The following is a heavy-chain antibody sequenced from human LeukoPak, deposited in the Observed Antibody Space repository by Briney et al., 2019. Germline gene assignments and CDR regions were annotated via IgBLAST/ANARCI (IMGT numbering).Heavy chain of an antibody. D-gene: IGHD6-6*01. Sequence: GGSLRLSCAASGFTVSSNYMSWVRQAPGKGLEWVAFISHDGSTKYYADSVKGRFAISRDNSQSTLHLQMNSPRAEDAAVFYCARDWARDALDIWGQGTMVTVSS. CDR1: GFTVSSNY. CDR2: ISHDGSTK. J-gene: IGHJ3*02. V-gene: IGHV3-30*09. CDR3: ARDWARDALDI.